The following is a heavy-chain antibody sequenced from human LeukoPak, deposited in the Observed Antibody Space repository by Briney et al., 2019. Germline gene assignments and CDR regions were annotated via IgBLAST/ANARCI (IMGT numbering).Heavy chain of an antibody. CDR3: ARADIVVVPAAIKLVYYFDY. CDR1: GYTFTSYD. D-gene: IGHD2-2*02. V-gene: IGHV1-8*01. CDR2: MNPNSGNT. Sequence: ASVKVSCKASGYTFTSYDINWVRQATGQGLEWMGWMNPNSGNTGYAQKFQGRVTMTRNTSISTAYMELSSLRSEDTAVYYCARADIVVVPAAIKLVYYFDYWGQGTLVTVSS. J-gene: IGHJ4*02.